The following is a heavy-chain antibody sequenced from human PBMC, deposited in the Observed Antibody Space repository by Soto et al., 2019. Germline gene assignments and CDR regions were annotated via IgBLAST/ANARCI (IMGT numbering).Heavy chain of an antibody. V-gene: IGHV4-59*01. D-gene: IGHD1-26*01. CDR2: IYYSGST. CDR3: ARGGELWELYCWPFDY. Sequence: PSETLSLTCTVSGGSISSYYWSWIRQPPGKGLEWIGYIYYSGSTNYNPSLKSRVTISVDTSKNQFSLKLSSVTAADTAVYYCARGGELWELYCWPFDYWGQGTLVTVSS. J-gene: IGHJ4*02. CDR1: GGSISSYY.